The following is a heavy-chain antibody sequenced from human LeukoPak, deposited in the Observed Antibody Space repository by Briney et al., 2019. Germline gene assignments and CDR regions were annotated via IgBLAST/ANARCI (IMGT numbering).Heavy chain of an antibody. CDR3: AREVVGATTSWFDP. CDR2: ISSSSSYI. Sequence: GGSLRLSCATSGFTFSSYSMNWVRQAPGKGLEWVSSISSSSSYIYYADSVKGRFTISRDNAKNSLYLQMNSLRAEDTAVYYCAREVVGATTSWFDPWGQGTLVTVSS. D-gene: IGHD1-26*01. V-gene: IGHV3-21*01. J-gene: IGHJ5*02. CDR1: GFTFSSYS.